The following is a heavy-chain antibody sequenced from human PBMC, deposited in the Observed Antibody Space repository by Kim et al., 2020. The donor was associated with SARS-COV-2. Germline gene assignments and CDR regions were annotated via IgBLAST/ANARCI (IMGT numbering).Heavy chain of an antibody. CDR3: ARVNYGSGSYYKNYFDY. CDR2: IYYSGST. V-gene: IGHV4-31*03. Sequence: SETLSLTCTVSGGSISSGGYYWSWIRQHPGKGLEWIGYIYYSGSTYYNPSLKSRVTISVDTSKNQFSLKLSSVTAADTAVYYCARVNYGSGSYYKNYFDYWGQGTLVTVSS. J-gene: IGHJ4*02. D-gene: IGHD3-10*01. CDR1: GGSISSGGYY.